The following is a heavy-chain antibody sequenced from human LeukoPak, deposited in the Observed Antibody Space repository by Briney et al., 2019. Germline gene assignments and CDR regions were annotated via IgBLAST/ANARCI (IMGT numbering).Heavy chain of an antibody. CDR2: IYYSGST. Sequence: PSETLSLTCTVSGGSISSYYWSWIRQPPGKGLEWIGYIYYSGSTNYNPSLKSRVTISVDTSKNQFSLKLSSVTAADTAVYYCARNGCSSTSCYRAFDIWGQGTMVAVSS. CDR3: ARNGCSSTSCYRAFDI. V-gene: IGHV4-59*01. CDR1: GGSISSYY. J-gene: IGHJ3*02. D-gene: IGHD2-2*02.